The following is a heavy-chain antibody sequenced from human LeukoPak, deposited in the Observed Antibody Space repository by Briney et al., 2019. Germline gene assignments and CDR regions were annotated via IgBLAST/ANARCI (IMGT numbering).Heavy chain of an antibody. CDR2: MNPNSGDT. Sequence: GASVKVSCKASGYTFADYYIHWVRQAPGQGLEWVGWMNPNSGDTNYAQKFQGRVTMTRDTSISTAYMDLSRLGSDDTAVYYCARAGVWDYSDSSGYHNGAFDIWGQGTMVTVSS. V-gene: IGHV1-2*02. J-gene: IGHJ3*02. D-gene: IGHD3-22*01. CDR3: ARAGVWDYSDSSGYHNGAFDI. CDR1: GYTFADYY.